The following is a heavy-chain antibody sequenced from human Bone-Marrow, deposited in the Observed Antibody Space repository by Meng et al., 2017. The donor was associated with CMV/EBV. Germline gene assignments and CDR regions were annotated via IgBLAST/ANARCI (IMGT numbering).Heavy chain of an antibody. D-gene: IGHD2-2*01. V-gene: IGHV4-39*01. CDR1: GGSISSSSYY. CDR2: IYYSGST. CDR3: GRLTSTRYYYYGMDV. Sequence: SETLSLTCTVSGGSISSSSYYWGWIRQRPGKGLEWIGSIYYSGSTYYNPSLKSRVTISVDTSKNQFSLKLSSVTAADTAVYYCGRLTSTRYYYYGMDVWGQGTTVTVAS. J-gene: IGHJ6*02.